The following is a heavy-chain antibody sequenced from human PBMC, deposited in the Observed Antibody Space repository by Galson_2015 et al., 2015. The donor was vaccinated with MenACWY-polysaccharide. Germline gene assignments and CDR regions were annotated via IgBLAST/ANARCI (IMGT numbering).Heavy chain of an antibody. Sequence: SLRLSCAASGFTFTDYYMSWIRQTPGKGLEWLSYISSDGSTNLYADSVKGRFTISRDNAKNAFYLQMNNLRAEDTAVYYCAREARSRESDYWGHGTLVTVSS. V-gene: IGHV3-11*01. CDR3: AREARSRESDY. J-gene: IGHJ4*01. CDR1: GFTFTDYY. D-gene: IGHD6-13*01. CDR2: ISSDGSTN.